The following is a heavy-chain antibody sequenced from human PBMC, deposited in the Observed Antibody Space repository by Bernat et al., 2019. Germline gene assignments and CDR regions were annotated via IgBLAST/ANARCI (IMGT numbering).Heavy chain of an antibody. D-gene: IGHD2-21*01. CDR3: ARDNRGGEGHFDY. J-gene: IGHJ4*02. CDR1: GFTFSSYW. CDR2: IKQDGSEK. V-gene: IGHV3-7*03. Sequence: VQLVESGGGVVQPGGSLRLSCAASGFTFSSYWMSWVRQAPGKGLEWVANIKQDGSEKYYVDSVKGRFTISRDNAKNSLYLQMNSLRAEDTAVYYCARDNRGGEGHFDYWGQGTLVTVSS.